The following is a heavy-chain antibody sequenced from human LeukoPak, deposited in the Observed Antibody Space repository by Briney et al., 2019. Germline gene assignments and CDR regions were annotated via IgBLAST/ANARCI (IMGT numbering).Heavy chain of an antibody. V-gene: IGHV3-23*01. CDR2: ISGSGGST. J-gene: IGHJ4*02. Sequence: GGSLRLSCAASGFTFSSYAMSWVRQAPGKGLEWVSAISGSGGSTYYADSVKGRFTISRDNSKNTLYLQMNSLRAEDTAVYYCAKDRKVRGVIITEDYWGQGTLVTVSS. CDR3: AKDRKVRGVIITEDY. CDR1: GFTFSSYA. D-gene: IGHD3-10*01.